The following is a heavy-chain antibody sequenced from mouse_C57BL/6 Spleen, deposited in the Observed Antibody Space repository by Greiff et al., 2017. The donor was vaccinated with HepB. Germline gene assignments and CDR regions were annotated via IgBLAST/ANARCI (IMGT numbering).Heavy chain of an antibody. CDR1: GYTSTDYY. V-gene: IGHV1-26*01. J-gene: IGHJ2*01. D-gene: IGHD2-5*01. CDR2: INPNNGGT. CDR3: AREDSNYGVLDY. Sequence: EVQLQQSGPELVKPGASVKISCKASGYTSTDYYMNWVKQSHGKSLEWIGDINPNNGGTSYNQKFKGKATLTVDKSSSTAYMELRSLTSEDSAVYYCAREDSNYGVLDYWGQGTTLTVSS.